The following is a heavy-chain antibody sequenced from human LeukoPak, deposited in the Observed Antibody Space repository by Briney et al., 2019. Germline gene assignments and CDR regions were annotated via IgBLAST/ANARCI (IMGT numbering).Heavy chain of an antibody. Sequence: SGTLSLTCAVSGGSISSSNWWSWVRPPPGKGLEWIGEIYHSGSTYYNPSLKSRVTISVDTSKNQFSLKLSSVTAADTAVYYCARTHYYDPLFDYWGQGTLVTVSS. V-gene: IGHV4-4*02. D-gene: IGHD3-22*01. J-gene: IGHJ4*02. CDR2: IYHSGST. CDR3: ARTHYYDPLFDY. CDR1: GGSISSSNW.